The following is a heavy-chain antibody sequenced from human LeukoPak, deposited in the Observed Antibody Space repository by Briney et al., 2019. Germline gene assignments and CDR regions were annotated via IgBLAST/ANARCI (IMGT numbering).Heavy chain of an antibody. CDR3: ARTGDSGFYMDV. J-gene: IGHJ6*03. CDR2: IYPQDSDT. Sequence: GESLKISCRGSGYTFRSHWSGWVRQMPGKGREWMAIIYPQDSDTRYSPSFQGQVTVSADKSKNIAYLQWSSLKASDTAIYSCARTGDSGFYMDVWGQGTTVTVSS. CDR1: GYTFRSHW. D-gene: IGHD5-18*01. V-gene: IGHV5-51*01.